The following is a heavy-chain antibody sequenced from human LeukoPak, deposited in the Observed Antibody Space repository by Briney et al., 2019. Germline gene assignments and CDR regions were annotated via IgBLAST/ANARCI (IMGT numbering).Heavy chain of an antibody. CDR3: TRNRQYYYDSSGWNFDY. D-gene: IGHD3-22*01. CDR2: IRSKAYGGTT. J-gene: IGHJ4*02. Sequence: GGSLRLSCTASGFTFGDYAMSWFRQAPGKGLEWVGFIRSKAYGGTTEYAASVKGRFTISRDDSKSIAYLQMNSLKTEDTAVYYCTRNRQYYYDSSGWNFDYWGQGTLVTVSS. CDR1: GFTFGDYA. V-gene: IGHV3-49*03.